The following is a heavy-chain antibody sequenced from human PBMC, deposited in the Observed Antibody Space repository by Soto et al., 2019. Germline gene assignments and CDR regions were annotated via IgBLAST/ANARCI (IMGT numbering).Heavy chain of an antibody. J-gene: IGHJ6*02. Sequence: QVQLVESGGGVVQPGTSLRLSCAASGFTFKTHAMHWVRQAPGKGLEWMAVIAYDGNEKFYADSVKGRFTISRDNSKNALYLQINTLRNEDTGVYFCGQGVGDYVPHYYGVDVWGQGTTVTVSS. CDR3: GQGVGDYVPHYYGVDV. CDR2: IAYDGNEK. CDR1: GFTFKTHA. V-gene: IGHV3-30*03. D-gene: IGHD1-26*01.